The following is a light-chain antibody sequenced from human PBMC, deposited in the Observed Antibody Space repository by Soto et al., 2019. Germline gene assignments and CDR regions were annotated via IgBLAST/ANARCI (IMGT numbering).Light chain of an antibody. CDR1: SSDVGTYNY. Sequence: QSALTQPASVSGSPGQSITISCTGTSSDVGTYNYVSWYQQHPGKAPKLMIYGVSNRPSGIPNRFSGSKSGNTASLTISGLQAEDEADYYYNSYTTTSTVVFGGGTKVTVL. CDR3: NSYTTTSTVV. J-gene: IGLJ3*02. V-gene: IGLV2-14*01. CDR2: GVS.